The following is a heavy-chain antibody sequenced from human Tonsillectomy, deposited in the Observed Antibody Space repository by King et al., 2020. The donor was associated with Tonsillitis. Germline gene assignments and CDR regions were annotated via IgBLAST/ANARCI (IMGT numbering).Heavy chain of an antibody. Sequence: VQLVQSGAEVKKPGASVKVSCKASGYTFTSYGISWVRQAPGQGLEWMGWISAYNGNTNYAQKLQGRVTMTTDTSTSTAYMELRSLRSDDTAVYYCARDRTYYDFWSGYYDYYYYYYGMDVGGQGTTVTVSS. CDR3: ARDRTYYDFWSGYYDYYYYYYGMDV. J-gene: IGHJ6*02. V-gene: IGHV1-18*04. CDR2: ISAYNGNT. D-gene: IGHD3-3*01. CDR1: GYTFTSYG.